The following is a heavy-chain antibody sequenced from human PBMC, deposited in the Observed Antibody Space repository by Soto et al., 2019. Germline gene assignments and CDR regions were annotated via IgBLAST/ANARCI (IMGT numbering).Heavy chain of an antibody. V-gene: IGHV3-9*01. J-gene: IGHJ1*01. CDR3: VKDESINWYSGHFRH. CDR2: INWNSGSI. CDR1: GFTFEDYA. Sequence: PGGSLRLSCAASGFTFEDYAMHWVRQAPGKGLEWVSGINWNSGSIGYGDSVKGRFAISRDNAKNSLHLQMNSLSAEDTAFYYCVKDESINWYSGHFRHWGQGTLVTVSS. D-gene: IGHD6-13*01.